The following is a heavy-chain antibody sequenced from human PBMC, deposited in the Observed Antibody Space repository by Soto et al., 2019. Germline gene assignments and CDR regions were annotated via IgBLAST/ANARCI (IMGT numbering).Heavy chain of an antibody. Sequence: SETLSLTCTVSGGSISSSSYYWGWIRQPPGKGLEWIGSIYYSGSTYYNPSLKSRVTISVDTSKNQFSLKLPSVTAADTAVYYCARGEAAAFSNYYYFAMDVWGQGTTVTVSS. CDR3: ARGEAAAFSNYYYFAMDV. CDR2: IYYSGST. V-gene: IGHV4-39*01. J-gene: IGHJ6*02. D-gene: IGHD6-13*01. CDR1: GGSISSSSYY.